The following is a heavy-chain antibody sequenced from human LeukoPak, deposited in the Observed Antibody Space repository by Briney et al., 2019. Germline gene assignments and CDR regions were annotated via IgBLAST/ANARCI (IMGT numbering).Heavy chain of an antibody. D-gene: IGHD2-21*02. V-gene: IGHV1-69*05. J-gene: IGHJ5*02. CDR1: GGTFSSYA. Sequence: GASVKVSCKASGGTFSSYAISWVRQAPGQGLEWMGGIIPIFGTANYAQKFQGRVTITTDESTSTAYMELSSLRSEDTAVYYCARDRSLTGLGVTMNWFDPWGQGILVTVSS. CDR3: ARDRSLTGLGVTMNWFDP. CDR2: IIPIFGTA.